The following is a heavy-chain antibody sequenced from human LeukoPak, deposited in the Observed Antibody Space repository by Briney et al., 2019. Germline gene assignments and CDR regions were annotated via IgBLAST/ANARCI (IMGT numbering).Heavy chain of an antibody. V-gene: IGHV5-51*01. D-gene: IGHD5-24*01. Sequence: GESLKISCKGSGYSFTSYWIGWVRQMPGKGLEWMGIIYPGDSDTRYSPSFQGQVTISADKSISTVYLQWSSLKASDTAMYYCASEGMATTNVNAFDIWGQGTMVTVSS. J-gene: IGHJ3*02. CDR1: GYSFTSYW. CDR3: ASEGMATTNVNAFDI. CDR2: IYPGDSDT.